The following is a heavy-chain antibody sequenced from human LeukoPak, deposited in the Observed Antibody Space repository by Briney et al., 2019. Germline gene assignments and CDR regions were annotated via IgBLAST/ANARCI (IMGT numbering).Heavy chain of an antibody. CDR2: MNPNSGNT. CDR1: GYTFTSYD. D-gene: IGHD3-22*01. Sequence: ASVKVSCKASGYTFTSYDINWVRQATGQGLEWMGWMNPNSGNTGYAQKFQGRVTMTRNTSISTAYMELSSLRSEDTAVYYCARVLDSSGYRRKYYFDYWGQGTLVTVSS. CDR3: ARVLDSSGYRRKYYFDY. J-gene: IGHJ4*02. V-gene: IGHV1-8*01.